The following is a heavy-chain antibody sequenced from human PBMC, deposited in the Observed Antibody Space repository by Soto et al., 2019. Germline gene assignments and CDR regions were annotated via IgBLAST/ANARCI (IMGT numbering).Heavy chain of an antibody. CDR1: GGSISSYY. D-gene: IGHD6-19*01. Sequence: SETLSLTCTVSGGSISSYYWSWIRQPPGKGLEWIGYIYYSGSTNYNPSLKSRVTISVDTSKNQFSLKLSSVTAADTAVYYCARQYAAVADYYYYYYMDVWGKGTTVTVSS. CDR2: IYYSGST. CDR3: ARQYAAVADYYYYYYMDV. V-gene: IGHV4-59*08. J-gene: IGHJ6*03.